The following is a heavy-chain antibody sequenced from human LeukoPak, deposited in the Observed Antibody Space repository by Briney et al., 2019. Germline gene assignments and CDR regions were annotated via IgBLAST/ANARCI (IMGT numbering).Heavy chain of an antibody. CDR2: IYYSGST. D-gene: IGHD3-22*01. CDR1: GGSINNSSYF. CDR3: ARHVNDSSGYIDY. Sequence: PETLSLTCTVSGGSINNSSYFWGWIRQPPGRGLEWIGSIYYSGSTYYNPSLKSRVTISVDTSKNQFSLKLSSVTAAYTTVYYCARHVNDSSGYIDYWGQGTLVTVSS. V-gene: IGHV4-39*01. J-gene: IGHJ4*02.